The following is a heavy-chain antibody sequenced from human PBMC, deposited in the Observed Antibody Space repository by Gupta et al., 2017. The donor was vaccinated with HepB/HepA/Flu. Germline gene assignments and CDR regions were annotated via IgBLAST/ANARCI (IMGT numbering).Heavy chain of an antibody. D-gene: IGHD3-3*01. V-gene: IGHV3-30-3*01. CDR3: ARGAFGVVNQYYYYGMDV. CDR1: GFTFSSYA. J-gene: IGHJ6*02. Sequence: SCAASGFTFSSYAMHWVRQAPGKGLEWVAVISYDGSNKYYADSVKGRFTISRGNSKNTLYLQMNSLRAEDTAVYYCARGAFGVVNQYYYYGMDVWGQGTTVTVSS. CDR2: ISYDGSNK.